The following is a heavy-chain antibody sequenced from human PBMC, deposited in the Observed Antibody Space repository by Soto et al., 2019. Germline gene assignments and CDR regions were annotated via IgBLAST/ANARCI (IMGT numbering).Heavy chain of an antibody. V-gene: IGHV3-30*18. CDR1: GFTFSSYG. D-gene: IGHD6-6*01. Sequence: QVQLVESGGGVVQPGRSLRLSCAASGFTFSSYGMHWVRQAPGKGLEWVAVISYDGSNKYYADSVKGRFTISRDNSKNTLYLQMNSLRAEDTAVYYCAKDRTVAARRRGNWFDPWGQGTLVTVSS. CDR2: ISYDGSNK. CDR3: AKDRTVAARRRGNWFDP. J-gene: IGHJ5*02.